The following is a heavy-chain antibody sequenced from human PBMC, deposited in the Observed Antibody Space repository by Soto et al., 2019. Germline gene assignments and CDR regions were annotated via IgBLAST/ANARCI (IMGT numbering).Heavy chain of an antibody. Sequence: SETLSLTCTDSGGSINNNNYYWAWIRQPPGKGLSWIASIYYDGSTYYNSSLKSRVTISRDTSKNHFSLRLTSMTAADTAVYYCATVLVGATRHPDSDSWGQGTLVTVSS. CDR1: GGSINNNNYY. CDR3: ATVLVGATRHPDSDS. D-gene: IGHD2-15*01. J-gene: IGHJ4*02. V-gene: IGHV4-39*02. CDR2: IYYDGST.